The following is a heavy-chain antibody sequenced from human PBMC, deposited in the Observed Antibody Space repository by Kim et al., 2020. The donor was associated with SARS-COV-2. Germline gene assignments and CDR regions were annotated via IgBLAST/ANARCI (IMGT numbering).Heavy chain of an antibody. CDR3: ARGLIAEYYFDY. CDR2: INHSGST. CDR1: GGSFSGYY. J-gene: IGHJ4*02. D-gene: IGHD3-22*01. V-gene: IGHV4-34*01. Sequence: SETLSLTCAVYGGSFSGYYWSWIRQPPGKGLEWIGEINHSGSTNYNPSLKSRVTISVDTSKNQFSLKLSSVTAADTAVYYCARGLIAEYYFDYWGQGTLVTVSS.